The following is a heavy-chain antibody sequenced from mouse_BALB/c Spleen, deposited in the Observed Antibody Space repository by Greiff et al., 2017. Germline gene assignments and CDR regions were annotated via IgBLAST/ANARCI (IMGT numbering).Heavy chain of an antibody. Sequence: EVQLVESGGGLVKPGGSLKLSCAASGFTFSSYTMSWVRQTPEKRLEWVATISSGGSYTYYPDSVKGRFTISRDNAKNTLYLQMSSLKSEDTAMYYCTRDKGDYWGQGTTLTVSS. CDR2: ISSGGSYT. CDR1: GFTFSSYT. J-gene: IGHJ2*01. CDR3: TRDKGDY. V-gene: IGHV5-6-4*01.